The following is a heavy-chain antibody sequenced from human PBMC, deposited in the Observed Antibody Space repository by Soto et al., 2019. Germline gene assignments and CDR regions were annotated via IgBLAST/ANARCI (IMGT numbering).Heavy chain of an antibody. D-gene: IGHD5-12*01. J-gene: IGHJ4*02. V-gene: IGHV4-34*01. Sequence: LSLTCAVSGGSFSGYYWSWIRQPPGKGLEWIGEINHSGSTNYNPSLKSRVTISVDTSKNQFSLKLSSVTAADTAVYYCAREGSGYDFRAFFGYWGQGTLVTVSS. CDR1: GGSFSGYY. CDR2: INHSGST. CDR3: AREGSGYDFRAFFGY.